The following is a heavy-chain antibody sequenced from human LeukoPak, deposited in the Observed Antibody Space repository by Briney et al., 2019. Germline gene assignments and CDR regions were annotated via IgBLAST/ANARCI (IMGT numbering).Heavy chain of an antibody. J-gene: IGHJ4*02. CDR3: ARRDTSMASGGFDL. V-gene: IGHV3-21*01. Sequence: PGGSLRLSCTASGFSFSDYAMNWVRQAPGKGLEWVSSLSGRSSYIYYADSLRGRFTISRDNSKNSLYLQMNSLRAEDTAVYYCARRDTSMASGGFDLWGQGTLVTVSS. D-gene: IGHD5-18*01. CDR2: LSGRSSYI. CDR1: GFSFSDYA.